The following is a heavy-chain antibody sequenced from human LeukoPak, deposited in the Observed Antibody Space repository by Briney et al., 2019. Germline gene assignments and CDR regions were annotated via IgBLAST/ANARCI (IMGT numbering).Heavy chain of an antibody. D-gene: IGHD3-22*01. Sequence: GASEKVSCKASGGTCSSYAISWVRQASGQGLEWMRGTIPIFGTANYAQKFQGRVTITADESTSTAYMELSSLRSEDTAVYYCARANEYYYDSRGLYFDYWGQGTLVTVSS. CDR2: TIPIFGTA. J-gene: IGHJ4*02. CDR3: ARANEYYYDSRGLYFDY. V-gene: IGHV1-69*13. CDR1: GGTCSSYA.